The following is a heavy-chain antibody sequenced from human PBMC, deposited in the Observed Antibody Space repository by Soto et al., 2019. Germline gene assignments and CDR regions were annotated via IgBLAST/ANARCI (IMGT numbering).Heavy chain of an antibody. Sequence: QVQLQESGPGLVKPSQTLSLTCTVSGGSISSGGYYWSWIRQHPGKGLEWIGYIYYSGSTYYNPSLKSRVTISVDTSKNPFSLKLSSVTAADTAVYYCARIYSSSPFDSVDWYFDLWGRGTLVTVSS. V-gene: IGHV4-31*03. CDR2: IYYSGST. CDR1: GGSISSGGYY. J-gene: IGHJ2*01. D-gene: IGHD6-6*01. CDR3: ARIYSSSPFDSVDWYFDL.